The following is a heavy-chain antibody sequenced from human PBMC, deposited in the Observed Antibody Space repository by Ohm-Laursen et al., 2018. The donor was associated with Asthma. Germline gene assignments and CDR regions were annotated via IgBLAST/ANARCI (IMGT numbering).Heavy chain of an antibody. Sequence: SLRPSCSAPGFTCNNHWKTWGRQAPGRGLEWVANINQDGSIWGYVDSVKGRFAISRDNAHNSLYLQMNSLRAEDTAFYYCAVSIYAYGEGAYWGQGTLVTVSP. J-gene: IGHJ4*02. CDR1: GFTCNNHW. V-gene: IGHV3-7*05. CDR3: AVSIYAYGEGAY. CDR2: INQDGSIW. D-gene: IGHD3-10*01.